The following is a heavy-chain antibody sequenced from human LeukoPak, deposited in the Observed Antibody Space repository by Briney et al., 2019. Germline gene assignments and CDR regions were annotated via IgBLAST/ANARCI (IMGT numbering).Heavy chain of an antibody. J-gene: IGHJ4*02. CDR3: ARHSGYSGYDFDY. CDR2: INHSGST. V-gene: IGHV4-34*01. D-gene: IGHD5-12*01. CDR1: GGSFSGYY. Sequence: PSETLSLTCAVYGGSFSGYYWSWIRQPPGKGLEWIGEINHSGSTNYNPPLKSRVTISVDTSKNQFSLKLSSVTAADTAVYYCARHSGYSGYDFDYWGQGTLVTVSS.